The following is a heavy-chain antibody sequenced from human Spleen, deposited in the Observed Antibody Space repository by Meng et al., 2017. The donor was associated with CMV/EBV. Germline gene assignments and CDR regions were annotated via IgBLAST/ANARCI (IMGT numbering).Heavy chain of an antibody. CDR2: INPNSGDT. J-gene: IGHJ4*02. D-gene: IGHD6-6*01. CDR1: GYSFSGYY. V-gene: IGHV1-2*04. CDR3: ARSRPEGGTGLLW. Sequence: ASVKVSCKTSGYSFSGYYIHWGRQAPGQGLEWMGWINPNSGDTNYAQRFQVWVTMTRDTSISTAYMELRRMRSDDTAVYYCARSRPEGGTGLLWWGQGTLVTVSS.